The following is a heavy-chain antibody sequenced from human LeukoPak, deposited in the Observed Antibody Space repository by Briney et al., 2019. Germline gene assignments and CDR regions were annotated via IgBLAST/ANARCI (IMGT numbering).Heavy chain of an antibody. J-gene: IGHJ4*02. D-gene: IGHD6-19*01. V-gene: IGHV3-23*01. Sequence: GGSLRLSCVASGFTFSSYAMSWVRQAPGKGLEWVSLISRSGDTTYYADSVKGRFTISRDNSKNTLHLQMNSLSADDTAVYYCARSVSGWCQFDFWGQGTLVTVSS. CDR1: GFTFSSYA. CDR3: ARSVSGWCQFDF. CDR2: ISRSGDTT.